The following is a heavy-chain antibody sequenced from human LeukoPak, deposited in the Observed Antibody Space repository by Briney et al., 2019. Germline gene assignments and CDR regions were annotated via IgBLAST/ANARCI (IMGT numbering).Heavy chain of an antibody. Sequence: SETLSLTCTVSGGSIRSYYWSWIRQPPGKGLEWIGYIYYSGSTNYNPSLKSRVTISVDTSKNQFSLKLSSVTAADTAVYYCARIVFRYWFDPWGQGTLVTVSS. D-gene: IGHD1-26*01. V-gene: IGHV4-59*01. J-gene: IGHJ5*02. CDR1: GGSIRSYY. CDR3: ARIVFRYWFDP. CDR2: IYYSGST.